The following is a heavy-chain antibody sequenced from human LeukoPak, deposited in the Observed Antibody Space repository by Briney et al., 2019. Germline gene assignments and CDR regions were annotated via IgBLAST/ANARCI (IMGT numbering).Heavy chain of an antibody. V-gene: IGHV4-59*08. Sequence: PSETLSLTCTVSGGSISNYRLSWIRQPPGKRMEWIGYIYHDGSTNYSPSLKSRVTISRDTATNHCSLRLRSVTAADTALYYCARHREDDWFEPWGQGTLVTVSS. CDR3: ARHREDDWFEP. CDR2: IYHDGST. D-gene: IGHD1-26*01. CDR1: GGSISNYR. J-gene: IGHJ5*02.